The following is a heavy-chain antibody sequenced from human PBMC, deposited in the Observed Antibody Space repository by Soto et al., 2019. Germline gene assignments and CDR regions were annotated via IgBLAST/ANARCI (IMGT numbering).Heavy chain of an antibody. CDR1: GYTFGYFG. CDR2: ISGYNGET. Sequence: VQLVQSGAEVKKPGASVKVSCETSGYTFGYFGINWVRQAPGQGLEWMGWISGYNGETNYAQNFQGRVTLTRDTSTSTAYRELRSLRSDDTAVYYCARYGVGNAVGYMHYYGMDVWGQGTTVTVSS. CDR3: ARYGVGNAVGYMHYYGMDV. V-gene: IGHV1-18*01. J-gene: IGHJ6*02. D-gene: IGHD5-12*01.